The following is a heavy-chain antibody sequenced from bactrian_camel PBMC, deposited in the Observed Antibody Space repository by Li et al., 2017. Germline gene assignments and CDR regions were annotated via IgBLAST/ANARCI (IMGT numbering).Heavy chain of an antibody. CDR3: AAKWSSCSGVGGSGTDFAY. CDR1: ESTYSSYC. J-gene: IGHJ6*01. V-gene: IGHV3S54*01. D-gene: IGHD2*01. Sequence: QVQLVESGGDSVRPGGSLTLSCAVPESTYSSYCMGWFRQAPANEREGVAAIYTTAENTYYADSVKGRFTISQDNAKDTVYLQMNSLKPEDTAMYYCAAKWSSCSGVGGSGTDFAYWGQGTQVTVS. CDR2: IYTTAENT.